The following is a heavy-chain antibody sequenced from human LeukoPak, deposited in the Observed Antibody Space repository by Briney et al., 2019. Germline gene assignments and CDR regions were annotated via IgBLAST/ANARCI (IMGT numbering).Heavy chain of an antibody. J-gene: IGHJ4*02. CDR1: GGSISSGGYS. CDR2: IYHSGST. Sequence: SQPLSLTCAVSGGSISSGGYSWSWIRQPPGKGLEWIGYIYHSGSTYYNPSLKSRVTISVDRSKNQFSLKLSSVTAADTAVYYCARGITYYYGSGSPYFDYWGQGTLVTVSS. D-gene: IGHD3-10*01. V-gene: IGHV4-30-2*01. CDR3: ARGITYYYGSGSPYFDY.